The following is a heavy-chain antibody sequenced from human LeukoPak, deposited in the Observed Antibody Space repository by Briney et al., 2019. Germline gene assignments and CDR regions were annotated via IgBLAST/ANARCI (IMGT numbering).Heavy chain of an antibody. CDR1: GYTFTSYY. CDR2: INPSGGST. D-gene: IGHD5-24*01. V-gene: IGHV1-46*01. J-gene: IGHJ4*02. CDR3: ARVWDGYNPGLGD. Sequence: GASVKVSCKASGYTFTSYYMHWVRQAPGQGREWMGIINPSGGSTSYAQKFQGRVAMTRDTSTSTVYMELSSLRSEDTAVYYCARVWDGYNPGLGDWCQGTMVTVSS.